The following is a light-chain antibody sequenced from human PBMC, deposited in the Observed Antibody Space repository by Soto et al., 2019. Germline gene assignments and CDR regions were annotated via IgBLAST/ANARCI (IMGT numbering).Light chain of an antibody. CDR2: DTS. J-gene: IGKJ1*01. V-gene: IGKV3-20*01. CDR1: QSVTSNY. CDR3: QKYGTSPQK. Sequence: EIVLTQSPGTLSFSPGERAALSCRASQSVTSNYLAWYQQKPGQAPGLLIYDTSTRASGVPDRFSGSGSGTEFTLTISRLEPEDFAVYYCQKYGTSPQKFGQGTKVDIK.